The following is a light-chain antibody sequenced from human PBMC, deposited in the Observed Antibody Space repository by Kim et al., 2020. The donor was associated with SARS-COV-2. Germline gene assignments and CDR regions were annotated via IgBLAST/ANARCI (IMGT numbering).Light chain of an antibody. CDR2: GAS. CDR3: KQGNRWPRLT. J-gene: IGKJ4*01. Sequence: EIVMTQSPATLSVSPGERATLSCRASQSVSSNLAWYQQKPGQAPRLLIYGASTRATGIPDRFSGSGSGTEFTLTISSLQSEDFAVYYCKQGNRWPRLTFGGGTKVEI. CDR1: QSVSSN. V-gene: IGKV3-15*01.